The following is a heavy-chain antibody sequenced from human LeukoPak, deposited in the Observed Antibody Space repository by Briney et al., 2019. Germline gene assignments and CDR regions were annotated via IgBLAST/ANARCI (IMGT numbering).Heavy chain of an antibody. J-gene: IGHJ6*03. CDR2: IYSTGNT. CDR1: GGSINTYY. Sequence: PSETLSLTCDVSGGSINTYYWSWIRRPPGKGLEWIGYIYSTGNTNYNPSLKGRVTISLDTSKNQFSLNLSSVTAADTAVYYCAKHDTVFGAAHFYMDVWGKGTTVTVSS. CDR3: AKHDTVFGAAHFYMDV. V-gene: IGHV4-4*09. D-gene: IGHD3-3*01.